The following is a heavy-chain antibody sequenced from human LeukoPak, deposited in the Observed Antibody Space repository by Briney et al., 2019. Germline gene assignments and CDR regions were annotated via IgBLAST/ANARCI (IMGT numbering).Heavy chain of an antibody. CDR2: MYYSGSS. D-gene: IGHD5-12*01. CDR3: ARDRSGLYYFDY. CDR1: GFTFSSYS. Sequence: SGGSLRLSCAASGFTFSSYSMNWVRQAPGKGLEWIGYMYYSGSSYYNPSLKSRVTISVDTSKNQFSLKLSSVTAADTAVYYCARDRSGLYYFDYWGQGTLVTVSS. J-gene: IGHJ4*02. V-gene: IGHV4-59*01.